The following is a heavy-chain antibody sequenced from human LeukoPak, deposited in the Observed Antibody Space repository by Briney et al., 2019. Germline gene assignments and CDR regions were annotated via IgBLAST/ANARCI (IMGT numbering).Heavy chain of an antibody. CDR3: ARVVGGARPILFDY. D-gene: IGHD6-6*01. CDR2: IYYSGST. J-gene: IGHJ4*02. CDR1: GGSISSYY. Sequence: PSETLSLTCTVSGGSISSYYWSWIRQPPGKGLEWIGYIYYSGSTNYNPSLKSRVTISVDTSKNQFSLKLSSVTAADTAVYYCARVVGGARPILFDYWGQGTLVTVSS. V-gene: IGHV4-59*01.